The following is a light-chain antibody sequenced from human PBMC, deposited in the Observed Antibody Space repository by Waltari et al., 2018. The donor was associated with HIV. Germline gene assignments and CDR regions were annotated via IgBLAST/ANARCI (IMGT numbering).Light chain of an antibody. J-gene: IGLJ3*02. Sequence: QSALTQPASVSGSPGQSITISCIGTSSAVGGYTYVSWYQRHPGKAPKLIIYDVSNRPSGVSNRFSGSKSGNRASLTISGLQSEDEADYYCSSYTSSSTRVFGGGTTVTVL. CDR1: SSAVGGYTY. V-gene: IGLV2-14*03. CDR3: SSYTSSSTRV. CDR2: DVS.